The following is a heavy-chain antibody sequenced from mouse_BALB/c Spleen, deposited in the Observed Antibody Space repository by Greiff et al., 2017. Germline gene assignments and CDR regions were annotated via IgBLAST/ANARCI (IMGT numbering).Heavy chain of an antibody. D-gene: IGHD2-4*01. CDR2: ISSGGSYT. J-gene: IGHJ4*01. V-gene: IGHV5-9-3*01. CDR1: GFTFSSYA. Sequence: EVKVVESGGGLVKPGGSLKLSCAASGFTFSSYAMSWVRQTPEKRLEWVATISSGGSYTYYPDSVKGRFTISRDNAKNTLYLQMSSLRSEDTAMYYCERQGADYDYAMDYWGQGTSVTVSS. CDR3: ERQGADYDYAMDY.